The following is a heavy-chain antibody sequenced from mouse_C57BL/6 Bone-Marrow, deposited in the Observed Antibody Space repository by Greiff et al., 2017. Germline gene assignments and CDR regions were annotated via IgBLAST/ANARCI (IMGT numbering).Heavy chain of an antibody. V-gene: IGHV1-64*01. CDR2: IHPNSGST. CDR1: GYTFTSYW. D-gene: IGHD2-4*01. Sequence: VQLQQPGAELVKPGASVKLSCKASGYTFTSYWMHWVKQRPGQGLEWIGMIHPNSGSTNYNEKFKSKATLTVDKSSSTAYMQLSSLPSEDSAVYYCARRASDYDQYYFDYWGQGTTLTVSS. CDR3: ARRASDYDQYYFDY. J-gene: IGHJ2*01.